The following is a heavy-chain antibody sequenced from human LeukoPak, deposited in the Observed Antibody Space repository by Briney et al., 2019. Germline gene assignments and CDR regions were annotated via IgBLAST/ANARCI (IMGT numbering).Heavy chain of an antibody. CDR2: ISSSSSYI. V-gene: IGHV3-21*01. Sequence: PGGSLRLSCAASGFTVSSYSMNWVRQAPGKGLEWVSSISSSSSYIYYADSVKGRFTISRDNAKNSLYLQMNSLRAEDTAVYYCARDHLNYYDSSGSNVDYWGQGTLVTVSS. CDR3: ARDHLNYYDSSGSNVDY. J-gene: IGHJ4*02. CDR1: GFTVSSYS. D-gene: IGHD3-22*01.